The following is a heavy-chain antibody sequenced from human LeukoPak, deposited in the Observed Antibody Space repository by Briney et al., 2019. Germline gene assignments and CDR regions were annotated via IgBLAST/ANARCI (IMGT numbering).Heavy chain of an antibody. V-gene: IGHV4-39*01. CDR2: FYYRGGT. Sequence: SETLSLTCTVSGGSISSISYYWGWTRQPPGKGLEWIGRFYYRGGTYYNPSLKSRVAISVDTSKHQYSLKLSSVAAADTAVYYCVRRTIAVSKDAFDYWGQGTLVTVSS. J-gene: IGHJ4*02. D-gene: IGHD6-19*01. CDR1: GGSISSISYY. CDR3: VRRTIAVSKDAFDY.